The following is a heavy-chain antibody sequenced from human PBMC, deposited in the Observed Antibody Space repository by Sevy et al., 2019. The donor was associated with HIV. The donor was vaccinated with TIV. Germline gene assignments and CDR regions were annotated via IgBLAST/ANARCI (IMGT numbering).Heavy chain of an antibody. D-gene: IGHD6-13*01. CDR2: FFYSGST. CDR3: ARGIAAPRGMDV. V-gene: IGHV4-59*01. CDR1: GDPISNYY. Sequence: SETLSLTCTVSGDPISNYYWSWIRRPPAKGLEWIGYFFYSGSTNDNPSLKSRVTISVDTTKNQFSLKVRSVTAADTAVYYCARGIAAPRGMDVWGQGTTVTVSS. J-gene: IGHJ6*02.